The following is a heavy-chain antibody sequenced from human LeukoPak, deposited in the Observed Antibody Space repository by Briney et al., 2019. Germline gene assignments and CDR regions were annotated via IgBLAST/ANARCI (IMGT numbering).Heavy chain of an antibody. CDR1: VFTFSSYA. D-gene: IGHD3-10*01. Sequence: GGSLRLSCAASVFTFSSYAMSCVRQAPGKRRWWVSAISGSGGSTYYADSVKGRFTISRDNSKNTLYLQMNSLRAEDTAVYYCAKSFPGSGSYWALDYWGQGTLVTVSS. CDR3: AKSFPGSGSYWALDY. J-gene: IGHJ4*02. CDR2: ISGSGGST. V-gene: IGHV3-23*01.